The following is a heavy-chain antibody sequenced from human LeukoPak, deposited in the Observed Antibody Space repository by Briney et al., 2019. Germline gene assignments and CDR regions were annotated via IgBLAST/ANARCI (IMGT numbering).Heavy chain of an antibody. J-gene: IGHJ4*02. CDR2: INHSGNT. D-gene: IGHD5-18*01. CDR3: ARDVGSGYSYGRVFDY. Sequence: SETLSLTCAVYGGSFSGYYWSWIRQPPGKGLEWIGEINHSGNTNYNPSLKSRVTISVDTSKNQFSLKLSSVTAADTAVYYCARDVGSGYSYGRVFDYWGQGTLVTVSS. CDR1: GGSFSGYY. V-gene: IGHV4-34*01.